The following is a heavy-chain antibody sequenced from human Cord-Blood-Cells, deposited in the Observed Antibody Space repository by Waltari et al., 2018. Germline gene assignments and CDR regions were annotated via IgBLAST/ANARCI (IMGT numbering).Heavy chain of an antibody. D-gene: IGHD6-6*01. V-gene: IGHV2-5*02. CDR3: AHYSVRIAARPFDY. Sequence: QITLKESGPTLVKPTQTLTLTCTFSGFSLRTSGVGVGWIRQPPGKALEWLALIYWDDDKRYSPSLKSRLTITKDTSKNQVVLTMTNMDPVDTATYYCAHYSVRIAARPFDYWGQGTLVTVSS. CDR1: GFSLRTSGVG. CDR2: IYWDDDK. J-gene: IGHJ4*02.